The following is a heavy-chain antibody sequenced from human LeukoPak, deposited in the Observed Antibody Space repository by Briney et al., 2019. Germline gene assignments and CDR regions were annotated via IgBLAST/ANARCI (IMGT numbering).Heavy chain of an antibody. J-gene: IGHJ4*02. CDR2: TDGSGDNT. Sequence: PGGSLRLSCAASGFTFTNYAMNWVRQAPGKGLEWVSTTDGSGDNTYYAGSVRGRFTSSRDNSKNTLYLQMNSLRAEDTAIYYCPKHKVGPNTPSDYWGQGTLVTVSS. CDR1: GFTFTNYA. CDR3: PKHKVGPNTPSDY. V-gene: IGHV3-23*01. D-gene: IGHD1-26*01.